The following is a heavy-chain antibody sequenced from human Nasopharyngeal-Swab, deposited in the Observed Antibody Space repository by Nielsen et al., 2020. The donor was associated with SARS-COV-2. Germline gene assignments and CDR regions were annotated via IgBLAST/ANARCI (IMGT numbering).Heavy chain of an antibody. CDR1: GFIFSDYY. CDR2: ISSSGTTT. D-gene: IGHD6-13*01. J-gene: IGHJ4*02. V-gene: IGHV3-11*04. Sequence: GESLKISCAASGFIFSDYYMSWIRQAPGKGLEWVSYISSSGTTTYYADSVKGRFTISRDNAKNSLYLQMNSLRAEDTAVYYCARAGLSSWHFDYWGQGTLVTVSS. CDR3: ARAGLSSWHFDY.